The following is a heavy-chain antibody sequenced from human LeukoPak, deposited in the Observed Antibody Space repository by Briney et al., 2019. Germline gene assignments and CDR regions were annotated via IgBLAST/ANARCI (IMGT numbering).Heavy chain of an antibody. CDR3: AKDLWFGLSSSSPEAFDI. CDR2: ISGSGGST. J-gene: IGHJ3*02. D-gene: IGHD6-13*01. CDR1: GFTFSSYA. Sequence: GGSLRLSCAASGFTFSSYAMSWVRQAPGKGLEWVSAISGSGGSTYYADSVKGRFTISRDNSKNTLYLQMNSLRAEDTAVYYCAKDLWFGLSSSSPEAFDIWGQGTMVTVSS. V-gene: IGHV3-23*01.